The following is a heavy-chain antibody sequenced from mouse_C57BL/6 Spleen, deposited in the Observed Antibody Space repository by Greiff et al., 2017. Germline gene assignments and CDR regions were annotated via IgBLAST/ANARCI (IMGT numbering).Heavy chain of an antibody. CDR2: ISSGGDYI. D-gene: IGHD2-4*01. J-gene: IGHJ3*01. CDR1: GFTFSSYA. Sequence: EVQVVESGEGLVKPGGSLKLSCAASGFTFSSYAMSWVRQTPEKRLEWVAYISSGGDYIYYADTVKGRFTISRDNARNTLYLQMSSLKSEDTAMYYCTSGENLIYYDYDWFAYWGQGTLVTVSA. V-gene: IGHV5-9-1*02. CDR3: TSGENLIYYDYDWFAY.